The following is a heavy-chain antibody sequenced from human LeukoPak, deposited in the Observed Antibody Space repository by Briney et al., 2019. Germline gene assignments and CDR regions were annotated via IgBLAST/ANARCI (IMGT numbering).Heavy chain of an antibody. V-gene: IGHV4-38-2*01. D-gene: IGHD4-17*01. CDR3: ARQNRDYGDYCHY. Sequence: PSETLSLTCAVSGYSISSVYYWGWIRQPPGKGLEWIESIYHSGSNYYNPSLKSRVTISLDTSKNQFSLKLSSLTASDTAVYYCARQNRDYGDYCHYWGQGTLVTVSS. CDR1: GYSISSVYY. CDR2: IYHSGSN. J-gene: IGHJ4*02.